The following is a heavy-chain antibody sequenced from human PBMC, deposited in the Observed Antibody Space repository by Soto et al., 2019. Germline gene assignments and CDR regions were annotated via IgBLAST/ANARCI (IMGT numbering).Heavy chain of an antibody. J-gene: IGHJ6*02. V-gene: IGHV3-33*06. D-gene: IGHD3-10*01. CDR1: GFTFSSYG. CDR3: AKVFYDSGTTFFGVDV. CDR2: IWYDGSNK. Sequence: PGGSLRLSCAASGFTFSSYGMHWVRQAPGKGLEWVAVIWYDGSNKYYADSVKGRFTISRDNSKNTLYLQMNSLTAEDTAVYYCAKVFYDSGTTFFGVDVWGQGTTVTVSS.